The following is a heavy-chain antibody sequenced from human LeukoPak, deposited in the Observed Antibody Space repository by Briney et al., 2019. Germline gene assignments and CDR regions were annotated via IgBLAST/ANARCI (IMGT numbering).Heavy chain of an antibody. CDR3: AKSFHGSGPLYTFFDY. J-gene: IGHJ4*02. CDR1: GFTFSSYW. Sequence: GGSLRLSCAASGFTFSSYWLTWVRQAPGKGLEWVANIKQDGSEKFYVDSVKGRFTISRDNSKNTLYLQMNSLRAEDTAVYYCAKSFHGSGPLYTFFDYWGQGTLVTVSS. D-gene: IGHD3-10*01. V-gene: IGHV3-7*03. CDR2: IKQDGSEK.